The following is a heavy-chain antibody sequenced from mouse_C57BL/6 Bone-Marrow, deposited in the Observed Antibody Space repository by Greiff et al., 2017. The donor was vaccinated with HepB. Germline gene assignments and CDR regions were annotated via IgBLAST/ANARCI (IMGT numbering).Heavy chain of an antibody. J-gene: IGHJ3*01. D-gene: IGHD1-1*01. V-gene: IGHV1-64*01. CDR3: ARGDYYGSSWGFAY. CDR2: IHPNSGST. Sequence: QVQLQQSGAELVKPGASVKLSCKASGYTFTSYWMHWVKQRPGQGLEWIGMIHPNSGSTNYNEKFKSKATLTVDKSSSTAYMQLSSLTSEDSAVYYCARGDYYGSSWGFAYWGQGTLVTVSA. CDR1: GYTFTSYW.